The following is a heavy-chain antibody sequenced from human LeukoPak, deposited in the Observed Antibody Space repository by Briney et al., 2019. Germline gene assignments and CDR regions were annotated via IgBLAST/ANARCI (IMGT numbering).Heavy chain of an antibody. V-gene: IGHV3-21*01. Sequence: GGSLRLSCAASGFTFSSYSMNWDRQAPGKGLEWVSSISSSSSYIYYADSVKGRFTISRDNAKNSLYLQMNSLRAEDTAVYYCAREGGRYYGMDVWGQGTTVTVSS. J-gene: IGHJ6*02. CDR1: GFTFSSYS. CDR2: ISSSSSYI. CDR3: AREGGRYYGMDV.